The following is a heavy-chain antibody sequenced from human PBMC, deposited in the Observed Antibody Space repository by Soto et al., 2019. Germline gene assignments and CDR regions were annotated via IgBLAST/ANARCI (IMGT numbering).Heavy chain of an antibody. J-gene: IGHJ3*02. CDR1: GFTLSAYW. D-gene: IGHD6-13*01. CDR2: INRDGSNK. CDR3: ARDVSPGSSSLYLDAFDI. Sequence: EVQLEESGGDLVQPGGSLRLSCAASGFTLSAYWMTWVRQAPGKGLEWVANINRDGSNKSYLDSVRGRFTISRDNVGNSLYLQMDSLSADDTALYYCARDVSPGSSSLYLDAFDIWGQGTMVTVSS. V-gene: IGHV3-7*05.